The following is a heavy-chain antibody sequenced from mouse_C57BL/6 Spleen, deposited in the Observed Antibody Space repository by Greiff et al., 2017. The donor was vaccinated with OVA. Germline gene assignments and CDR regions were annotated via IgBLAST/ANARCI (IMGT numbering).Heavy chain of an antibody. CDR3: ARGAPYYGSSYGYFDV. D-gene: IGHD1-1*01. J-gene: IGHJ1*03. CDR2: IDPSDSYT. V-gene: IGHV1-69*01. Sequence: QLQQPGAELVMPGASVKLSCQASGYTFTSYWMHWVKQRPGQGLEWIGEIDPSDSYTNYNQKFKGKSTLTVDKSSSTAYMQLSSLTSEDSAVYYCARGAPYYGSSYGYFDVWGKGTTVTVSS. CDR1: GYTFTSYW.